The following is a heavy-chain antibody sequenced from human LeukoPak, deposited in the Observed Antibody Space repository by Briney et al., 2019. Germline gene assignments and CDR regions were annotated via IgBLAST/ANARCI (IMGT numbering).Heavy chain of an antibody. CDR3: ARVHFWSGYFSYFDY. CDR1: GGSISNGSYY. CDR2: IYTSGST. D-gene: IGHD3-3*02. V-gene: IGHV4-61*02. Sequence: PSETLSLTCTVSGGSISNGSYYWSWIRQPAGKGLEWIGRIYTSGSTNYNPSLKSRVTISVDTSKNQFSLKLSSVTAADTAVYYCARVHFWSGYFSYFDYWGQGTLVTVSS. J-gene: IGHJ4*02.